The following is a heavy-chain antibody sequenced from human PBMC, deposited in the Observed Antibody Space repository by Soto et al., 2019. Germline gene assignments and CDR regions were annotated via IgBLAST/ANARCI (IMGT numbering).Heavy chain of an antibody. CDR1: GFTFSSYA. Sequence: PGGSLRLSCAASGFTFSSYAMSWVRQAPGKGLEWVSAVSGNGQGIYYADSVRGRFTISRDNSKNTVFLHMDSLRAEDTAVYYCATGRNYPRHYF. CDR2: VSGNGQGI. J-gene: IGHJ4*01. D-gene: IGHD1-1*01. CDR3: ATGRNYPRHYF. V-gene: IGHV3-23*01.